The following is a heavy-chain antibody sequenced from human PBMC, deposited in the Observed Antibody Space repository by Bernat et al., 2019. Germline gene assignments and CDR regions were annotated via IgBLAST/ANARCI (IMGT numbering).Heavy chain of an antibody. CDR1: GGSISSYY. Sequence: QVQLQESGPGLVKPSETLSLTCTVSGGSISSYYWSWIRQPPGKGLEWIGYIYYSGSTNYNPSLKSRVTISVDTSKNQFSLKLSSVTAADTAVYYCARGGLRGDYWGQGPLVTVSS. CDR2: IYYSGST. V-gene: IGHV4-59*01. D-gene: IGHD5-12*01. CDR3: ARGGLRGDY. J-gene: IGHJ4*02.